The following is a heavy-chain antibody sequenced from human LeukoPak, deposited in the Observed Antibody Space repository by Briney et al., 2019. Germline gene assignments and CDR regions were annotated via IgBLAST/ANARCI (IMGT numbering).Heavy chain of an antibody. CDR1: GFTFSSYS. D-gene: IGHD1-26*01. CDR2: ISSSSSYI. J-gene: IGHJ3*01. V-gene: IGHV3-21*01. Sequence: GGSLRLYCAASGFTFSSYSMNWVRQAPGKGLEWVSSISSSSSYIYYADSVKGRFTISRDNAKNSLYLQMNSLRAEDTAVYYCARARTLSGSYGTWGQGTMVTVSS. CDR3: ARARTLSGSYGT.